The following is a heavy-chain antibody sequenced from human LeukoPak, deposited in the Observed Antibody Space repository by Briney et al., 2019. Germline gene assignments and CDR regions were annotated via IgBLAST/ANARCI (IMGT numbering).Heavy chain of an antibody. CDR2: INPNSGGT. CDR3: AREAAAGRDPPDY. J-gene: IGHJ4*02. V-gene: IGHV1-2*02. Sequence: ASVKVPCKAPGYTFTGYYMHWVRQAPGQGLEWMGWINPNSGGTNYAQKFQGRVTMTRDTSISTAYMELSRLRSDDTAVYYCAREAAAGRDPPDYWGQGTLVTVSS. CDR1: GYTFTGYY. D-gene: IGHD6-13*01.